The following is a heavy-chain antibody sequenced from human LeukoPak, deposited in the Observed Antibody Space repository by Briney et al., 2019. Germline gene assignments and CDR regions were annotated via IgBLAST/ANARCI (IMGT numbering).Heavy chain of an antibody. J-gene: IGHJ4*02. Sequence: PGGSLRLSCAASGFSFSTYSMNWVRQAPGKGLEWVSYIVGSSSTKYYADSVKGRFTISRDNAKNSLYLQMDSLRAEDTAVYYCATDSPETAAFDYWGQETLVTVSS. CDR2: IVGSSSTK. D-gene: IGHD1-1*01. CDR3: ATDSPETAAFDY. V-gene: IGHV3-48*04. CDR1: GFSFSTYS.